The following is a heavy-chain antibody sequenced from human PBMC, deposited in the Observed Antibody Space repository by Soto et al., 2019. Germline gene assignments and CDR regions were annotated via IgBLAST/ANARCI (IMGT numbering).Heavy chain of an antibody. CDR2: IDPTDSFT. CDR1: GYKFTTFW. V-gene: IGHV5-10-1*01. CDR3: ARPVSAGSSDAFDV. D-gene: IGHD2-15*01. J-gene: IGHJ3*01. Sequence: GASLKISCKASGYKFTTFWLNWVRQTPGKGLEWLGRIDPTDSFTNYSPPFEGHVTISVDRSISTAYLQWNSLQASDTAIYYCARPVSAGSSDAFDVWGQGTRVT.